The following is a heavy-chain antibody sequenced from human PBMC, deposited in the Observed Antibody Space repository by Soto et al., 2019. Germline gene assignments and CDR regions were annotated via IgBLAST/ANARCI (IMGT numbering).Heavy chain of an antibody. CDR1: GGSISSSSYY. CDR3: ARHGYYYDSSGYWDWFDP. Sequence: SETLSLTCTVSGGSISSSSYYWGWIRQPPGKGLEWIGSIYYSGRTYYNPSLKSRVTISVDTSKNQFSLKLSSVPAADTAVYYCARHGYYYDSSGYWDWFDPLGKGTRVTVSS. J-gene: IGHJ5*02. D-gene: IGHD3-22*01. V-gene: IGHV4-39*01. CDR2: IYYSGRT.